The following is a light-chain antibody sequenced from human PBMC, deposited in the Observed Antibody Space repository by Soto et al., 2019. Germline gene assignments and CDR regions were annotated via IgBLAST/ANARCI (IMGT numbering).Light chain of an antibody. CDR3: FSYTSSGTYV. Sequence: QSALTQPASVSGSPGQSITISCTGNSSDVGNYKYVSWYPQHPGKAPKLMIYEVSDRPSGVSNRLSGSKSGNTASLTISGLQAEDETDYYCFSYTSSGTYVFGTGTKVTVL. CDR1: SSDVGNYKY. J-gene: IGLJ1*01. V-gene: IGLV2-14*01. CDR2: EVS.